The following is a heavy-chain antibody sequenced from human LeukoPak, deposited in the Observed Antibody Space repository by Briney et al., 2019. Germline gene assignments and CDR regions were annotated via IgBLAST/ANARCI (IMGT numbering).Heavy chain of an antibody. Sequence: PGGSLRLSCAASGFTFSNAWMSWVRQAPGKGLAWVGRIKSKTDGGTTDHAAPVKGRFTISRDDSKNTLYLQMNSLKTEDTAVYYCTTVVVLMVYAIDYWGQGTLVTVSS. V-gene: IGHV3-15*01. CDR3: TTVVVLMVYAIDY. D-gene: IGHD2-8*01. J-gene: IGHJ4*02. CDR2: IKSKTDGGTT. CDR1: GFTFSNAW.